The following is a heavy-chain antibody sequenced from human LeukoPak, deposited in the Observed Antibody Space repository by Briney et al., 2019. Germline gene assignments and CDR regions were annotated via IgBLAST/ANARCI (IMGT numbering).Heavy chain of an antibody. CDR1: GFTFSSYW. V-gene: IGHV3-7*04. CDR2: IKQDGSEK. D-gene: IGHD5-12*01. CDR3: ARDQGGYDYPPDY. Sequence: GGSLRLSCAASGFTFSSYWMSWVRQAPGKGLEWVANIKQDGSEKYYVDSVKGRFTTSRDNAENSLYLQMNSLRAEDTAVYYCARDQGGYDYPPDYWGQGTLVTVSS. J-gene: IGHJ4*02.